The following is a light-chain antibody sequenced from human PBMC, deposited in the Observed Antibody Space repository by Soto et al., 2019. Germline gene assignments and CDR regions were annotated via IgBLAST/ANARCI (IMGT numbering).Light chain of an antibody. CDR2: GAS. CDR1: QSVTLRY. Sequence: EIVLTQSPGTLSLSPGESATLSCRASQSVTLRYLAWYQQKPGQAPSLLIYGASSGATGIPDRFSGSGSGTDFTLTISRLEPEDFAVYYCQQYGSSPWTFGQGTKVDI. V-gene: IGKV3-20*01. CDR3: QQYGSSPWT. J-gene: IGKJ1*01.